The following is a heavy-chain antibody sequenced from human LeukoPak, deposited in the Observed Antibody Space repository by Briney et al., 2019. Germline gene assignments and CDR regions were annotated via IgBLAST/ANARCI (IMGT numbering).Heavy chain of an antibody. J-gene: IGHJ5*02. CDR3: ARGEDTAMVTGGYNWFDP. Sequence: GGSLRLSCAASGFTFSSYWMHWVRQAPGRGLEWVSSISSSGSYIYYADSMEGRFTISRDNAKNSLYLQMNSLRAEDTAIYYCARGEDTAMVTGGYNWFDPWGQGTLVTVSS. D-gene: IGHD5-18*01. CDR2: ISSSGSYI. CDR1: GFTFSSYW. V-gene: IGHV3-21*01.